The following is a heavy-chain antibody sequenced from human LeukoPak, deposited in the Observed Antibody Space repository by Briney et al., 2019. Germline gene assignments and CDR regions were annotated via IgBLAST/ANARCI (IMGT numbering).Heavy chain of an antibody. J-gene: IGHJ4*02. CDR3: ARDPDDGSGYPHPYFDY. V-gene: IGHV3-48*03. D-gene: IGHD3-22*01. CDR1: GFSFSSYE. CDR2: ISSSGSSR. Sequence: GGSLRLSCAAYGFSFSSYEMNWVRQAPGKGLEWVSYISSSGSSRVYADSVKGRFTISRDNAKNSLYLQMNSLRAEDTAVYYCARDPDDGSGYPHPYFDYWGQGTLVTVSS.